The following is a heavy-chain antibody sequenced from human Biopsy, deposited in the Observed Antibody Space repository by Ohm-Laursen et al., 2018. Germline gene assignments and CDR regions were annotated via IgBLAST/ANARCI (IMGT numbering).Heavy chain of an antibody. D-gene: IGHD1-26*01. Sequence: SLRLSCSASGSPFSTYAMSWGRQTPGTGLGWVSSINGGGDGTFYADSVKGRLSISWDNSTNTLYLQMQSLRAEDTALYYCARDLKWDVSADYFDFWGQGTLVTVSS. J-gene: IGHJ4*02. CDR3: ARDLKWDVSADYFDF. V-gene: IGHV3-23*01. CDR2: INGGGDGT. CDR1: GSPFSTYA.